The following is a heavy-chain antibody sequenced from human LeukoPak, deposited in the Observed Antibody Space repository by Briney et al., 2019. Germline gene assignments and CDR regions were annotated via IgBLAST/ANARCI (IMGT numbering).Heavy chain of an antibody. D-gene: IGHD2-2*01. CDR3: ARVPSETPSQEPEYYFDY. CDR1: GGSISSNY. CDR2: IYYSGST. V-gene: IGHV4-59*08. Sequence: SETLSLTCSVSGGSISSNYWSWIRQPPGKGLEWIGYIYYSGSTKYNPSLKSRVTISVDTSKNQFSLKLSSVTAADTAVYYCARVPSETPSQEPEYYFDYWGQGTLVTVSS. J-gene: IGHJ4*02.